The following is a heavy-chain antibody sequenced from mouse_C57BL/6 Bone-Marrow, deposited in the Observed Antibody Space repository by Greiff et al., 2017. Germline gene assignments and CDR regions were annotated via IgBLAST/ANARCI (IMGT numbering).Heavy chain of an antibody. CDR1: YTFSRRVH. Sequence: VQLQQSGPELARPWASVQISCQAFYTFSRRVHFAIRDTNYWMQGVKQRPGPGLEWIGAIYPGNGDTSSNQKFKGKGTLTADKSTSTAYMQLSSLTSEDAAVYYCATFYYGSSFAYWGQGTLVTVSA. J-gene: IGHJ3*01. D-gene: IGHD1-1*01. V-gene: IGHV1-87*01. CDR2: GPGLEWIG. CDR3: SEDAAVYYCATFYYGSSFAY.